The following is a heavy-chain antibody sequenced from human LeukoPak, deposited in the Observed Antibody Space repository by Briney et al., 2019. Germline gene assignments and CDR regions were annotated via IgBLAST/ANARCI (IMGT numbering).Heavy chain of an antibody. Sequence: PGGSLRLSCAASGFTFSSYWMNWVRQAPGKGPVWIARINRDGSSTAYADSVKGRFTISKDNAKNTLYLLMNSLRAEDTAVYYCARDSVEWYIFDYWGQGTLVTVSS. D-gene: IGHD3-3*01. CDR1: GFTFSSYW. J-gene: IGHJ4*02. CDR2: INRDGSST. V-gene: IGHV3-74*01. CDR3: ARDSVEWYIFDY.